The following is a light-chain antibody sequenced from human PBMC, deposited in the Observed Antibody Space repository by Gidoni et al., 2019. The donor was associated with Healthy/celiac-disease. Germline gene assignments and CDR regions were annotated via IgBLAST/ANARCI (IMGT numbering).Light chain of an antibody. Sequence: DIQMQSPSSLSASVGDRVTITCRASQSISSYLNWYQQKPGKAPKLLIYAASSLQSGVPSRFSGSGSGTDFTLTISSLQPEDFATYYCQQSYSTPLTFGGGTKVEIK. J-gene: IGKJ4*01. CDR3: QQSYSTPLT. CDR1: QSISSY. CDR2: AAS. V-gene: IGKV1-39*01.